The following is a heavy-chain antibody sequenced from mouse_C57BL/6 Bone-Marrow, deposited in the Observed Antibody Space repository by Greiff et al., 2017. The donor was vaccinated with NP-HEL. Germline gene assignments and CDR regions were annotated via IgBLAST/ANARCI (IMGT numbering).Heavy chain of an antibody. V-gene: IGHV1-72*01. CDR1: GYTFTSYW. CDR3: ARRNAYWAWFAY. J-gene: IGHJ3*01. D-gene: IGHD2-10*01. Sequence: QVQLQQPGAELVKPGASVKLSCKASGYTFTSYWMHWVQQRPGRGLEWIGRIDPNSGGLKYNEKFKSKATLTVYKPSSTAYMKLSSLTSEDCAVYYSARRNAYWAWFAYWGQGTLVTVSA. CDR2: IDPNSGGL.